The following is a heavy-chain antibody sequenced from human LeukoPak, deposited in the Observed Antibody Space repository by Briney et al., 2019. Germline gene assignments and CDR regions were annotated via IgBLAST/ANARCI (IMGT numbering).Heavy chain of an antibody. D-gene: IGHD3-3*01. CDR2: ISGSGGST. CDR1: GFTFSSYA. V-gene: IGHV3-23*01. CDR3: AKANFWSGPGWGYYYYMDV. Sequence: GGSLRLSCAASGFTFSSYAMSWVRQAPGKGLEWVSAISGSGGSTYYADSVKGRFTISRDNSKNTLYLQMNSLRVEDTAVYHCAKANFWSGPGWGYYYYMDVWGKGTTVTVSS. J-gene: IGHJ6*03.